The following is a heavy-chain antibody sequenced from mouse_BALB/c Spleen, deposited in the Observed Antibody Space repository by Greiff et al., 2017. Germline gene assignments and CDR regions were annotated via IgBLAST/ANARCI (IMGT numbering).Heavy chain of an antibody. V-gene: IGHV3-8*02. D-gene: IGHD1-1*01. J-gene: IGHJ3*01. CDR3: ASYYYGSRGFAY. CDR2: ISYSGST. Sequence: EVQVVESGPSLVKPSQTLSLTCSVTGDSITSGYWNWIRKFPGNKLEYMGYISYSGSTYYNPSLKSRISITRDTSKNQYYLQLNSVTTEDTATYYCASYYYGSRGFAYWGQGTLVTVSA. CDR1: GDSITSGY.